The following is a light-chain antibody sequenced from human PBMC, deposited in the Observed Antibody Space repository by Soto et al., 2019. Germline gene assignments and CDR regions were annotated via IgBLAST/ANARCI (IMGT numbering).Light chain of an antibody. V-gene: IGKV3-20*01. CDR3: QQQGN. Sequence: EIVLTQSPGTLSLSPGERATLSCKASEFLSSSYLVWYQQKPGPAPRLLLYAASRRATGLPDRFSGSGSATEYTLTINTLEPEDFSVYYCQQQGNFGQGTKLEIK. J-gene: IGKJ2*01. CDR2: AAS. CDR1: EFLSSSY.